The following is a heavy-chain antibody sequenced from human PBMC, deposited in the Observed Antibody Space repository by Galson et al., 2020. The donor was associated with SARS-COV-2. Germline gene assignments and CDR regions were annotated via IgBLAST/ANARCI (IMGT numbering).Heavy chain of an antibody. D-gene: IGHD7-27*01. J-gene: IGHJ4*02. CDR1: GFSFSDAW. V-gene: IGHV3-15*01. Sequence: GESLKISCVASGFSFSDAWMNWVRQAPGKGLEWVGRVKSKSDGGTTDYAAPVKGRFTISRDDSKSTLYLQMNSLKTEDTGVYFCTPLTGWGQGTLVTVSS. CDR3: TPLTG. CDR2: VKSKSDGGTT.